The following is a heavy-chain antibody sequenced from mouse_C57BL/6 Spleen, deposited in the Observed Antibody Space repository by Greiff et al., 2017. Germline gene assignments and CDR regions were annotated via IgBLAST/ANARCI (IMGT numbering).Heavy chain of an antibody. CDR2: ISSGSSTI. CDR1: GFTFSDYG. V-gene: IGHV5-17*01. D-gene: IGHD1-1*01. J-gene: IGHJ1*03. Sequence: EVHLVESGGGLVKPGGSLKLSCAASGFTFSDYGMHWVRQAPEKGLEWVAYISSGSSTIYYADTVKGRFTLSRDTAKNTQCLQMTSLRSEDTAIYYCARRGGSSFYWYFDVGGTGTTVTVAS. CDR3: ARRGGSSFYWYFDV.